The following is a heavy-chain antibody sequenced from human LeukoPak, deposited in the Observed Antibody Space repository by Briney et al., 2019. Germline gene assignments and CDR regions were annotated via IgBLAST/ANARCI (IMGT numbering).Heavy chain of an antibody. Sequence: GESLKISCKGSGYSFTYNWIGWVRQMPGKGLEWMGIIHPGDSDTRYSPSLQGQVTISADKSITTAYLQWSSLKASDTGMYYCARRRDGYNYYFDYWGQGTLVTVSS. V-gene: IGHV5-51*01. CDR3: ARRRDGYNYYFDY. J-gene: IGHJ4*02. D-gene: IGHD5-24*01. CDR1: GYSFTYNW. CDR2: IHPGDSDT.